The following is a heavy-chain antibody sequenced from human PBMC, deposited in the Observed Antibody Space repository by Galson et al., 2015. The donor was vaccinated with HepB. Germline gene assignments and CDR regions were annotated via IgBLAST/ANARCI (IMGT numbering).Heavy chain of an antibody. V-gene: IGHV3-23*01. J-gene: IGHJ4*02. D-gene: IGHD4-17*01. CDR3: AKLSNYYGDYAASDY. CDR2: ISGSGGST. CDR1: GFTFSSYA. Sequence: SLRLSCAASGFTFSSYAMSWVRQAPGKGLEWVSAISGSGGSTYYADSVKGRFTISRDNSKNALYLQMNSLRAEDTAVYYCAKLSNYYGDYAASDYWGQGTLVTVSS.